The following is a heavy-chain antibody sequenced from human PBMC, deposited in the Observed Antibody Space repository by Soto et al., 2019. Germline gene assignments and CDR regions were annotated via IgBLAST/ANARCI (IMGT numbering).Heavy chain of an antibody. CDR1: GLTFSSYW. CDR3: ARVETCSSTSCYSVFDY. V-gene: IGHV3-74*03. CDR2: INSDGSST. J-gene: IGHJ4*02. D-gene: IGHD2-2*01. Sequence: EVQLVESGGGLVQPGGSLRLSCAASGLTFSSYWMHWVRQAPGKGLVWVSRINSDGSSTTYADSVKGRFTISRDNAKNTLYLQMNSLRAEDTAVYYCARVETCSSTSCYSVFDYWGQGPLVTVSS.